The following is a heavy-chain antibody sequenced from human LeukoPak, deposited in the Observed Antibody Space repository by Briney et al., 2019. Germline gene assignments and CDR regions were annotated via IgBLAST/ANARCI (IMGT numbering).Heavy chain of an antibody. D-gene: IGHD5-18*01. CDR2: VTSNGANT. J-gene: IGHJ1*01. V-gene: IGHV3-64*01. CDR1: GFIFNNYA. Sequence: PGGSPRLSCAASGFIFNNYAMHWVCQAPGKGLEYVSVVTSNGANTYYGTSVKGRFTVSRDNSKNLVFLDMASLRPEDTAVYFCARSGYIYGTLLDFWGQGTPVTVSP. CDR3: ARSGYIYGTLLDF.